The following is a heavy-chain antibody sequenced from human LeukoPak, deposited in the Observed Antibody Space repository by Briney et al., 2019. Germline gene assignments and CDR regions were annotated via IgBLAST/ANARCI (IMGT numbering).Heavy chain of an antibody. CDR3: ARDRGYNAFDI. CDR1: GFTFSSYW. CDR2: IKQDGSEK. V-gene: IGHV3-7*01. J-gene: IGHJ3*02. Sequence: GGSLRLSCAASGFTFSSYWMSWVRQAPGKGLEWVANIKQDGSEKYYVDSVKGRFTISRDNAKNSLYLQMNSLRAEDTAEYYCARDRGYNAFDIWGQGTMVTVSS. D-gene: IGHD5-18*01.